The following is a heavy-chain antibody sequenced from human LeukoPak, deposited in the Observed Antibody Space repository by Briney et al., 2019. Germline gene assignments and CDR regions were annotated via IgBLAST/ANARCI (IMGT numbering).Heavy chain of an antibody. J-gene: IGHJ4*02. CDR2: ISGSGGHM. CDR3: TRDFSIRESYTLGY. Sequence: PGGSLRLSCVASGFTFSSYCMSWVRQAPGKGLEWVSSISGSGGHMFYAASVKGRFTISRDNAKNSLYLQMNSLRAEDTAVYYCTRDFSIRESYTLGYWGQGTLVTVSS. V-gene: IGHV3-21*01. CDR1: GFTFSSYC. D-gene: IGHD2-2*02.